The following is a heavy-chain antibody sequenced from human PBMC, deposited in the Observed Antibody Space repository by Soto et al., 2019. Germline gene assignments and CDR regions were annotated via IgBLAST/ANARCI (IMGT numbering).Heavy chain of an antibody. J-gene: IGHJ4*02. D-gene: IGHD2-15*01. CDR1: GFTFSSYG. V-gene: IGHV3-33*06. CDR3: AKACSRSSYCSGGSCYHY. Sequence: GGSLRLSCAASGFTFSSYGMHWVRQAPGKGLEWVAVIWYDGSNKYYADSVKGRFTISRDNSKNTLYLQMSSLRAEDTAVYYCAKACSRSSYCSGGSCYHYWGQGTLVTFSS. CDR2: IWYDGSNK.